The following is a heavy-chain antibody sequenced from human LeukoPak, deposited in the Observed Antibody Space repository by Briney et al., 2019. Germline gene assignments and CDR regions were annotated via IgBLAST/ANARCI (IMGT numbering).Heavy chain of an antibody. Sequence: ASVKVSCKASGYTFTSYGISWVRQAPGQGLEWMGWISAYNGNTNYAQKFQGRVTITADESTSTAYMELSSLRSEDTAVYYCARVPRYYDSSGYYYLDAFDIWGQGTMVTVSS. J-gene: IGHJ3*02. CDR2: ISAYNGNT. D-gene: IGHD3-22*01. V-gene: IGHV1-18*01. CDR3: ARVPRYYDSSGYYYLDAFDI. CDR1: GYTFTSYG.